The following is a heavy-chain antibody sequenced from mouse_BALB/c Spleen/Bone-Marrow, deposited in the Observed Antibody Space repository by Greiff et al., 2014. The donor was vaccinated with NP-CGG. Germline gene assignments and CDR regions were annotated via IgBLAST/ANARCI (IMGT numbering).Heavy chain of an antibody. CDR3: ARSDY. Sequence: VQLQQPGAELVKPGASVKLSCTASGFNIKDTYMHWVKQRPEQGLEWIGRIDPANGYTKYDPKFQGKATITADTSSTSAYLQLSSLTSEDTAVYYCARSDYWGQGTTLTVSS. CDR2: IDPANGYT. V-gene: IGHV14-3*02. J-gene: IGHJ2*01. CDR1: GFNIKDTY.